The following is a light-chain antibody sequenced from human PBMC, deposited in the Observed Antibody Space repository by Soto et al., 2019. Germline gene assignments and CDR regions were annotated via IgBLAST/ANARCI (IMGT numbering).Light chain of an antibody. CDR3: CSLTTSHTYV. CDR1: SNDIGGYNY. CDR2: HVT. Sequence: QSALTQPASVSESPGQSITISCTGTSNDIGGYNYVSWYQHHPGKAPKLMIYHVTYRPSGVSNRYSGSKSGNSASLTISGLQADDEADYYCCSLTTSHTYVFGSGTKVTVL. J-gene: IGLJ1*01. V-gene: IGLV2-14*03.